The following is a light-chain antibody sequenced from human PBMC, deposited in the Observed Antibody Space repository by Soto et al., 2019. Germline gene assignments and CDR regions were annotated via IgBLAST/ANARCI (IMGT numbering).Light chain of an antibody. Sequence: QSALTQPASVSGSPGQSITISCTGTNSDVGSHNFVSWYQQYPGKAPKLLIYEASKRPSGLSNRFSGSKSGNTASLTISGLQAEDEADYYRCSLTNGATRVFGGGTQLTVL. CDR3: CSLTNGATRV. J-gene: IGLJ3*02. CDR1: NSDVGSHNF. V-gene: IGLV2-23*01. CDR2: EAS.